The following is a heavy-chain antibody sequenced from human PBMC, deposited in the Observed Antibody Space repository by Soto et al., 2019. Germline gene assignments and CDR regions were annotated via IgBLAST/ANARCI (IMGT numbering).Heavy chain of an antibody. D-gene: IGHD6-13*01. V-gene: IGHV4-59*01. J-gene: IGHJ6*02. CDR3: ASSGSSSSWYGDYYYGMDV. Sequence: PSETLSLTCSVSGGSIISYYWSWIRQPPGKGLEWIGYIYYSGSTNYNPSLKSRVTISVDTSKNQFSLKLSSVTAADTAVYYCASSGSSSSWYGDYYYGMDVWGQGTTVTVSS. CDR1: GGSIISYY. CDR2: IYYSGST.